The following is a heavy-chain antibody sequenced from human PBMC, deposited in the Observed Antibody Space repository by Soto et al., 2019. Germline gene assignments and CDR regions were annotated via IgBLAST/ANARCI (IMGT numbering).Heavy chain of an antibody. V-gene: IGHV3-64D*08. Sequence: GGSLRLSCSASGFTFSSYGMHWVRQAPGKGLEHVSAITSNGGRTDYPDSVKGRFTISRDNSKNTLYLQMSSLRADDTAVYYCVKDIRVCSSTSCYAVWGQGTLVTVSS. CDR2: ITSNGGRT. CDR3: VKDIRVCSSTSCYAV. CDR1: GFTFSSYG. D-gene: IGHD2-2*01. J-gene: IGHJ4*02.